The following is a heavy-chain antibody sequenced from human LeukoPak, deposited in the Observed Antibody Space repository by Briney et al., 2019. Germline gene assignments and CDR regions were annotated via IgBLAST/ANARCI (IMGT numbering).Heavy chain of an antibody. CDR3: ARGTGGFDAFDI. Sequence: SETLSLTCTVSGGSISSYYWSWIRQPPGKGLEWIGYIYYSGSTNYNPSLKSRVTISVDTSKNQFSLKLSSVTAADTAVYYCARGTGGFDAFDIWGQGTMVTVSS. D-gene: IGHD3/OR15-3a*01. V-gene: IGHV4-59*01. J-gene: IGHJ3*02. CDR1: GGSISSYY. CDR2: IYYSGST.